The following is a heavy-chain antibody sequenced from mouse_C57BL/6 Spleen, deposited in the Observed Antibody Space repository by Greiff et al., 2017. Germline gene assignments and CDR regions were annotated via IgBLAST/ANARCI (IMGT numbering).Heavy chain of an antibody. CDR2: IHPNSGST. J-gene: IGHJ1*03. D-gene: IGHD1-1*01. CDR3: ARTPITTVVATRYFDV. V-gene: IGHV1-64*01. CDR1: GYTFTSYW. Sequence: QVQLQQPGAELVKPGASVKLSCKASGYTFTSYWMHWVKQRPGQGLEWIGMIHPNSGSTNYNEKFKSKATLTVDKSSNTAYMQLSSLTSEDSAVYYCARTPITTVVATRYFDVWGTGTAVTVSS.